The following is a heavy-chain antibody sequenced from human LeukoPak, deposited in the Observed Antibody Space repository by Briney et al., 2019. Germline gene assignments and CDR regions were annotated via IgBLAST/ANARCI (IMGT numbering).Heavy chain of an antibody. D-gene: IGHD2-2*01. CDR2: ISYDGSNK. Sequence: PGGSLRLSCAASGFTFSSYGMHWVRQAPGKGLEWVAVISYDGSNKYYADSVKGRFTISRDNSKNTLYLQMNSLRAEDTAVYYCAKDLGPYCSSTSCYETIDYWGQGTLVTVSS. J-gene: IGHJ4*02. V-gene: IGHV3-30*18. CDR1: GFTFSSYG. CDR3: AKDLGPYCSSTSCYETIDY.